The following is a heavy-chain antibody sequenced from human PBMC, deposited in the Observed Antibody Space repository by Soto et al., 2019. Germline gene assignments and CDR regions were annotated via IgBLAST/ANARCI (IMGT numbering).Heavy chain of an antibody. Sequence: GGSLRLSCAASGLTVSSNYMSWVRQAPGKGLEWVSVIYSGGSTYYADSVKGRFTISRDNSKNTLYLQMNSLRAEDTAVYYCARAGGGSCYDYWGQGTLVTVSS. CDR1: GLTVSSNY. CDR3: ARAGGGSCYDY. V-gene: IGHV3-66*01. J-gene: IGHJ4*02. CDR2: IYSGGST. D-gene: IGHD2-15*01.